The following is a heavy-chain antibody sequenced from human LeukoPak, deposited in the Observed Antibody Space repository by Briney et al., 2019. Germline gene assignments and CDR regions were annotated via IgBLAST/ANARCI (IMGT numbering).Heavy chain of an antibody. CDR3: ARPALYCSSTVCPPYMDV. V-gene: IGHV5-51*01. CDR1: GYSFTNYW. Sequence: GESVKFSCKGSGYSFTNYWIGWVRQMPGKGLEWMGIIYPGDSDTRYSPSFQGQVTISADKSISTAYLQWSSLKASDTATYYCARPALYCSSTVCPPYMDVWGKGTTVTVSS. J-gene: IGHJ6*03. D-gene: IGHD2-2*01. CDR2: IYPGDSDT.